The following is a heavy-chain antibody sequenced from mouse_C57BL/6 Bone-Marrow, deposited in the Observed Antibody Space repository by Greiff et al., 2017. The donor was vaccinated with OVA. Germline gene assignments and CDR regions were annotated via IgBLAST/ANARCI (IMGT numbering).Heavy chain of an antibody. CDR1: GYTFTSYW. D-gene: IGHD2-4*01. CDR3: ARQGLRRYYYAMDY. Sequence: VQLQQPGAELVMPGASVKLSCKASGYTFTSYWMHWVKQRPGQGLEWIGEIDPSDSYTNYNQKFKGKSTLTVDKSSSTAYMQLSSLTSEDSAVYYCARQGLRRYYYAMDYWGQGTSVTVSS. V-gene: IGHV1-69*01. J-gene: IGHJ4*01. CDR2: IDPSDSYT.